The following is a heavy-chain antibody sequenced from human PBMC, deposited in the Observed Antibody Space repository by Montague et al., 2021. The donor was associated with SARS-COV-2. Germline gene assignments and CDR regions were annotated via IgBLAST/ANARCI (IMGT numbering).Heavy chain of an antibody. D-gene: IGHD2-2*01. CDR2: ISYDGSNK. CDR3: ARDPRIVVVPAAFSFDP. J-gene: IGHJ5*02. CDR1: GFTFSSYA. V-gene: IGHV3-30-3*01. Sequence: SRRLSCAASGFTFSSYAMHWVRQAPGKGLEWVAVISYDGSNKYYADSVKGRFTISRDNSKNTLYLQMNSLRAEDTAVYYCARDPRIVVVPAAFSFDPWGQGTLVTASS.